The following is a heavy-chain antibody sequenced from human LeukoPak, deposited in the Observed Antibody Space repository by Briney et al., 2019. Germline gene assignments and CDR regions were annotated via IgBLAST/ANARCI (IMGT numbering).Heavy chain of an antibody. D-gene: IGHD6-19*01. Sequence: PGGSLRLSCAASGFTFSSYAMNWVRQAPGKGLEWVGCVKSRPSGGTAHYGAPVKGRFSISRNASKNTTYLQISSVRIDDTAVYYCTTELPYTGGWALNYWGQGTLVTVSS. CDR1: GFTFSSYA. CDR3: TTELPYTGGWALNY. J-gene: IGHJ4*02. V-gene: IGHV3-15*01. CDR2: VKSRPSGGTA.